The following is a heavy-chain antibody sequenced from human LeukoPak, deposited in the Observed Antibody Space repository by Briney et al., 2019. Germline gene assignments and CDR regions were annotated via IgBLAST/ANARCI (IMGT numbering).Heavy chain of an antibody. Sequence: SVKVSCKASGGTFSSYAISWVRQAPGQGLEWMGGIIPIFGTANYAQKFQGRVTITADKSTSTAYMELSSLRSEDTAVYYCARDAKAVAGPTLDYWGQGTLVTVSS. CDR1: GGTFSSYA. V-gene: IGHV1-69*06. CDR2: IIPIFGTA. J-gene: IGHJ4*02. D-gene: IGHD6-19*01. CDR3: ARDAKAVAGPTLDY.